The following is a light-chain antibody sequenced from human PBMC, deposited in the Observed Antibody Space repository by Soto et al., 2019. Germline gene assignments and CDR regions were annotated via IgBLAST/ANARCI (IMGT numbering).Light chain of an antibody. V-gene: IGLV2-14*01. Sequence: QSAPTQPASVSGSPGQSITISCTGTSSDIGSHDYVSWYQHHPGKAPKLIFYEVTNRPSGVSDRFSGSKSGSTASLTISGLQAEDEADYHCTSYTSNTALVFGTGTKLTVL. CDR3: TSYTSNTALV. CDR1: SSDIGSHDY. CDR2: EVT. J-gene: IGLJ1*01.